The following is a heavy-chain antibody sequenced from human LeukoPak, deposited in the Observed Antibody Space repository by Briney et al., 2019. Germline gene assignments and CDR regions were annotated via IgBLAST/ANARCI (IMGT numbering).Heavy chain of an antibody. Sequence: ASVRVSCKASGYSFTSYGFTWVRRAPGQGLEWMGWVSAYDGSTNYAQKIRGRVTMTTDASKNTVYMELRSLRFDDTAVYYCARCLTTGYYYYGMDVWGQGTTVTVSS. CDR3: ARCLTTGYYYYGMDV. D-gene: IGHD5/OR15-5a*01. CDR2: VSAYDGST. CDR1: GYSFTSYG. V-gene: IGHV1-18*01. J-gene: IGHJ6*02.